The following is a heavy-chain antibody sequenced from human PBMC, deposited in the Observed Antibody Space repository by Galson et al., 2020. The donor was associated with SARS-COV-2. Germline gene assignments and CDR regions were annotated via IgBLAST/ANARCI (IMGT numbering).Heavy chain of an antibody. CDR1: GLNLSPYR. V-gene: IGHV3-48*02. CDR2: ISSNGDIK. Sequence: GGSLRLSCAASGLNLSPYRMHWVRQAPGKGLEWLSFISSNGDIKYYAYSLRGRFTVSRDSAKNAMNLHMNGLRDEDTAVYYCARVGSNPPPYSYGGDPTACWGQGTLVTVSS. D-gene: IGHD3-16*01. J-gene: IGHJ4*02. CDR3: ARVGSNPPPYSYGGDPTAC.